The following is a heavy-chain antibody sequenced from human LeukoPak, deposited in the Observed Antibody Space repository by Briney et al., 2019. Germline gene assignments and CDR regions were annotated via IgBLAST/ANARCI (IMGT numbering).Heavy chain of an antibody. CDR1: GFAVSTNY. J-gene: IGHJ5*02. D-gene: IGHD1-26*01. Sequence: GGSLRLSGAASGFAVSTNYLSWVRQAQVMGLEGVSVIYSDGRTYYTDSESGRSTISRDNSKNTLYLQMNSLRPEDTAVYYCARDQRSESYYPWGWFDPWGQGTLVTVSS. CDR2: IYSDGRT. CDR3: ARDQRSESYYPWGWFDP. V-gene: IGHV3-66*02.